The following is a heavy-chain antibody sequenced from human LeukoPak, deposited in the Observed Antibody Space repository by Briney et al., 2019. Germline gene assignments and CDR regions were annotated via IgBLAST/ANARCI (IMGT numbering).Heavy chain of an antibody. D-gene: IGHD6-19*01. CDR3: ATLRRGSGWFVYFQH. J-gene: IGHJ1*01. Sequence: ASVKVSCKVSGYTLTELSMHWVRQAPGKGLEWMGGFDPEDGETIYAQKFQGRVTMTEDTSTDTAYMELSSLRSEDTAVYYCATLRRGSGWFVYFQHWGQGTLVTVSS. CDR1: GYTLTELS. CDR2: FDPEDGET. V-gene: IGHV1-24*01.